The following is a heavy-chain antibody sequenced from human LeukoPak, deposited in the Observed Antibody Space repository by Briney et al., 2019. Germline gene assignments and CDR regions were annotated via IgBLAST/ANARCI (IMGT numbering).Heavy chain of an antibody. CDR2: INSNLGDT. J-gene: IGHJ5*02. V-gene: IGHV1-2*02. CDR1: GYPFIAYY. CDR3: ARDFRRNYFDP. Sequence: ASVKVSCKASGYPFIAYYMHWVRQAPGQGFEWMGWINSNLGDTSYAQRFQGRVTMTRDTSISTAYMELSRLTSDDTAMYYCARDFRRNYFDPWGQGTLVTVSS.